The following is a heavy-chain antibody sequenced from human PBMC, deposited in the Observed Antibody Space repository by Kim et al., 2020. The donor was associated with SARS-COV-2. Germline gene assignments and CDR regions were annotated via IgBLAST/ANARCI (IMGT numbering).Heavy chain of an antibody. CDR3: AREVVYYDRSISELVS. D-gene: IGHD3-22*01. V-gene: IGHV1-69*04. Sequence: SVKVSCKTSGGTFISTAISWVRQAPGQGLEWMGRIIPSLDIRNYAQRFQGRVTFITDKATNIAYVELSSLRSEDTAVHYCAREVVYYDRSISELVSWG. CDR2: IIPSLDIR. CDR1: GGTFISTA. J-gene: IGHJ5*01.